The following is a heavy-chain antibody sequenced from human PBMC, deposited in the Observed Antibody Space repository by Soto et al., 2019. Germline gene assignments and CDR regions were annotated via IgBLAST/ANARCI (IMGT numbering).Heavy chain of an antibody. D-gene: IGHD6-19*01. Sequence: QITLKESGPPLLKPTQPLTLTCTFSGFSLSSFAVGVNWIRQPPGKAPECLALIYWNDDNHYSPSLRNRLTVTKDTSNNQVVLTMTNVDPVDTATYYCAHGSGWLSDYWGQGTLVTVSS. CDR2: IYWNDDN. CDR1: GFSLSSFAVG. CDR3: AHGSGWLSDY. J-gene: IGHJ4*02. V-gene: IGHV2-5*01.